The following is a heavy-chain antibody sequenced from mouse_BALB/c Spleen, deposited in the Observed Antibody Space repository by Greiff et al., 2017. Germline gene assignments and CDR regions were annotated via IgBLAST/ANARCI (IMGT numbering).Heavy chain of an antibody. Sequence: EVQLVESGGGLVQPKGSLKLSCAASGFTFNTYAMNWVRQAPGKGLEWVARIRSKSNNYATYYADSVKDSFTISRDDSQSMLYLQMNNLKTEDTAMYYGVRQFYGSSAYYLDDWGQGTTLTVAA. CDR3: VRQFYGSSAYYLDD. CDR1: GFTFNTYA. CDR2: IRSKSNNYAT. D-gene: IGHD1-1*01. V-gene: IGHV10-1*02. J-gene: IGHJ2*01.